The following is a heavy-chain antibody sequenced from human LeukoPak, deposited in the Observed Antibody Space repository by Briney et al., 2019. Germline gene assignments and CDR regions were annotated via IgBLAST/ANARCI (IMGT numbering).Heavy chain of an antibody. J-gene: IGHJ5*02. CDR2: ISSSSSYI. CDR1: GFTFSSYS. CDR3: AGSERRVADP. Sequence: GGSLRLXCAASGFTFSSYSMNWVRLAPGKGLESVSSISSSSSYIYYADSVKGRFTISRDNAKNSLYLQMNSLRAEDTAVYYCAGSERRVADPWGQGTLVTVSS. V-gene: IGHV3-21*01. D-gene: IGHD2-15*01.